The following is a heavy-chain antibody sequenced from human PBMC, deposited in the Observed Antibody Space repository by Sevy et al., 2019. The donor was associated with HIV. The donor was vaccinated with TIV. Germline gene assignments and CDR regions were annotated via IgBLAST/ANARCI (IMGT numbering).Heavy chain of an antibody. J-gene: IGHJ4*02. V-gene: IGHV3-7*01. CDR1: EFTFSVYW. CDR2: MKEDGSDK. Sequence: GGSLRLSCAASEFTFSVYWMSWVRQAPGKGLEWVATMKEDGSDKDYVDSVKDRFTISRDNAKNSLYLQMNSLRAEDTAVYYCVREGVGGYSYSLDCWGQGTLVTVSS. D-gene: IGHD5-18*01. CDR3: VREGVGGYSYSLDC.